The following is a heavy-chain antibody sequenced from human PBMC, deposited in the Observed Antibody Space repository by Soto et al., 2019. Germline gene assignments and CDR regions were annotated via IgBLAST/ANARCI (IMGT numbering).Heavy chain of an antibody. D-gene: IGHD6-13*01. Sequence: SETLSLTCTVSGGSISSSSYYWGWIRQPPGKGLEWIGSIYYSGSTYYNPSLKSRVTISVDTSKNQFSLKLSSVTAADTAVYYCARHTYSSSSPYYFDYWGQGTLVTVSS. CDR1: GGSISSSSYY. CDR3: ARHTYSSSSPYYFDY. V-gene: IGHV4-39*01. CDR2: IYYSGST. J-gene: IGHJ4*02.